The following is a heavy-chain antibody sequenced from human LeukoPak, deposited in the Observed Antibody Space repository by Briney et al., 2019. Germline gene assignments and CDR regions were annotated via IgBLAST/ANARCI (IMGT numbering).Heavy chain of an antibody. V-gene: IGHV3-21*01. Sequence: GGSLRLSCAASGFTFSSYSMNWVRQAPGKGLEWVSSISSSSSYIYYADSVKGRFTISGDNAKNSLYLQMNSLRAEDTAVYYCARGVVAAAGPSVDYWGQGTLVTVSS. CDR3: ARGVVAAAGPSVDY. D-gene: IGHD6-13*01. CDR2: ISSSSSYI. CDR1: GFTFSSYS. J-gene: IGHJ4*02.